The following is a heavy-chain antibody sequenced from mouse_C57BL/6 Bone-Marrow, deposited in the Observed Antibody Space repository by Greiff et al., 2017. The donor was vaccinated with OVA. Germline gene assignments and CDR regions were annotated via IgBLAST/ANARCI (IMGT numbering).Heavy chain of an antibody. D-gene: IGHD2-3*01. CDR1: GYAFTNYL. J-gene: IGHJ2*01. CDR2: INPGSGGT. CDR3: ARGYYPYYFDY. Sequence: VQLQQSGAELVRPGTSVKVSCKASGYAFTNYLIEWVKQRPGQGLEWIGVINPGSGGTNYNEKFKGKATLTADKSSSTAYMQLSSLTSEDSAVYFCARGYYPYYFDYWGQGTTLTVSS. V-gene: IGHV1-54*01.